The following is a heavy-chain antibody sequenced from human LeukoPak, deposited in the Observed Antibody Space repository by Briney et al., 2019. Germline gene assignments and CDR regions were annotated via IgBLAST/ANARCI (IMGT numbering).Heavy chain of an antibody. J-gene: IGHJ4*02. Sequence: GGSLRLSCAASGFTFDDYAMHWVRQAPGKGLEWVSGISWNSGSIGYADSVKGRFTISRDNAKNSLYLQMNSLRAEDTALYYCAYARDSSSIDYWGQRTLVTVSS. D-gene: IGHD6-6*01. CDR1: GFTFDDYA. V-gene: IGHV3-9*01. CDR3: AYARDSSSIDY. CDR2: ISWNSGSI.